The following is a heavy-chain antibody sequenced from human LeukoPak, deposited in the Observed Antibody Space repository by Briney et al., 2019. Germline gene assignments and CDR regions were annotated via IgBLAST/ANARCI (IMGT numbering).Heavy chain of an antibody. J-gene: IGHJ4*02. CDR3: ARESGSGEFDY. CDR1: RFTFSNYK. D-gene: IGHD6-19*01. CDR2: ISSSSAYI. V-gene: IGHV3-21*01. Sequence: VGSVRLSCAASRFTFSNYKLNWVRQAPGQGLEWVSSISSSSAYIYYADSVKGRFTISRDNARNSLYLQMNRLRAEDTAVYYCARESGSGEFDYWGQGTLVTV.